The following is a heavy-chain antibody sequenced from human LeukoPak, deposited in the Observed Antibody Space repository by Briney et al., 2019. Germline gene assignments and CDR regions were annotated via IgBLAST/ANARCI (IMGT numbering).Heavy chain of an antibody. Sequence: GGSLRLSCAASGFSFISYGMHWVRQAPGKGLEWVANIKYDGSHKYYVDSVKGRFTISRDNAKNSVYLQMNSLRVDDTAVYFCASSHDSSGNDWGQGTMVTVSS. CDR2: IKYDGSHK. V-gene: IGHV3-7*01. D-gene: IGHD3-22*01. J-gene: IGHJ4*02. CDR1: GFSFISYG. CDR3: ASSHDSSGND.